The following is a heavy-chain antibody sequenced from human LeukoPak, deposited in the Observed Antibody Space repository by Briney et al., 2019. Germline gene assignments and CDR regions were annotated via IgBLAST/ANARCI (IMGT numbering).Heavy chain of an antibody. V-gene: IGHV1-18*01. D-gene: IGHD1-7*01. J-gene: IGHJ4*02. Sequence: ASVKVSCKDSGYTFTSYGISWVRQAPGQGLEWMGWISAYNGNTNYAQKLQGRVTMTTDTSTSTAYMELRSLSSDDTAVYYCATQTTSSFLGEYYFDYWGQGTLVTVSS. CDR2: ISAYNGNT. CDR3: ATQTTSSFLGEYYFDY. CDR1: GYTFTSYG.